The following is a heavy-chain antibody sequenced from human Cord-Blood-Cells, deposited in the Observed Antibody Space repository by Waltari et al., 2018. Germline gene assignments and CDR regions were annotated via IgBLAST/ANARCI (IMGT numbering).Heavy chain of an antibody. D-gene: IGHD2-2*01. CDR3: ASGGDEYCSSTSCYAFDI. CDR2: ISSSGSSI. V-gene: IGHV3-11*04. CDR1: GFTFSDYY. Sequence: GGFLRLSCAASGFTFSDYYMSWIRQAPGKGLEWVSYISSSGSSIYYADSVKGRFTISRDNAKNSLYLQMNSLRAEDTAVYYCASGGDEYCSSTSCYAFDIWGQGTMVTVSS. J-gene: IGHJ3*02.